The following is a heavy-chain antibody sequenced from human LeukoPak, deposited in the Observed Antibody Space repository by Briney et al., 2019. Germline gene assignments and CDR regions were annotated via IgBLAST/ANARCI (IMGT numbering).Heavy chain of an antibody. J-gene: IGHJ4*02. Sequence: GGSLRLSCAASGFTFSSYWMSWVRRAPGKGLEWVANIKQDGSEKLYVDSVRGRFTISRDNAKSSLYLQMNSLRDEDTAVYYCARSSSGSFDYWGQGTLVIVSS. CDR3: ARSSSGSFDY. V-gene: IGHV3-7*01. CDR2: IKQDGSEK. D-gene: IGHD1-26*01. CDR1: GFTFSSYW.